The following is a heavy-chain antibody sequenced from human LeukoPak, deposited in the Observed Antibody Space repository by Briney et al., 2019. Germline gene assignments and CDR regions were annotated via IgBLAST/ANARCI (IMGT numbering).Heavy chain of an antibody. Sequence: KPGRSLRLSCTASGFTFGDYAMSWFRQAPGKGLEWVGFIRSKAYRGTTEYAASVKGRFTISRDDSKSIAYLQMNSLKTEDTAVYYCTRAYTQLGFDPWGQGTLVTVSS. CDR2: IRSKAYRGTT. J-gene: IGHJ5*02. D-gene: IGHD2-2*01. V-gene: IGHV3-49*05. CDR1: GFTFGDYA. CDR3: TRAYTQLGFDP.